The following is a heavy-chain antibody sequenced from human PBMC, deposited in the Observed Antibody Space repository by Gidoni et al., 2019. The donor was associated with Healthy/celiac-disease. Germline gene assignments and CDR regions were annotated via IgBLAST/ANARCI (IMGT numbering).Heavy chain of an antibody. V-gene: IGHV3-21*01. J-gene: IGHJ6*02. CDR3: ARDPGDTAVYYYGMDV. CDR2: ISGSSSYI. D-gene: IGHD5-18*01. Sequence: EVQLVESGGGLVKPGGSLRLSCAASGFTFSIYSMNWVRQAPGKGLEWVSSISGSSSYIYYAYSVKGRFTISRDNAKNSLYLQMNSLRAEDTAVYYCARDPGDTAVYYYGMDVWGQGTTVTVSS. CDR1: GFTFSIYS.